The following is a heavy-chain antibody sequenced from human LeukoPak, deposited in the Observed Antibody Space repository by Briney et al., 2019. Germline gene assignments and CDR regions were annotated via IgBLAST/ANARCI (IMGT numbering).Heavy chain of an antibody. J-gene: IGHJ4*02. CDR3: TRDQTPYY. CDR2: IRSKVYGGTP. CDR1: GFTFGDYA. V-gene: IGHV3-49*04. Sequence: GGSLRLSCTASGFTFGDYAMTWVRQSPGKGLEWVGFIRSKVYGGTPEYAASVKGRFTISRDDSQGIAYLQMNSLKTEDTAVYYCTRDQTPYYWGQGTLVTVSS.